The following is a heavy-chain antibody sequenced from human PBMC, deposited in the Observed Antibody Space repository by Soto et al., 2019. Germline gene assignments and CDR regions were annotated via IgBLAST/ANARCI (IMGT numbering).Heavy chain of an antibody. V-gene: IGHV4-59*01. CDR2: IYYSGST. CDR1: GGSISSYY. Sequence: PSETLSLTCTVSGGSISSYYWSWIRQPPGKGLEWIGYIYYSGSTNYNPSLKSRVTISVDTSKNQFSLKLSSVTAADTAVYYCASTPAGSSCKEDDAFDIWGQGTMVTVSS. D-gene: IGHD6-13*01. CDR3: ASTPAGSSCKEDDAFDI. J-gene: IGHJ3*02.